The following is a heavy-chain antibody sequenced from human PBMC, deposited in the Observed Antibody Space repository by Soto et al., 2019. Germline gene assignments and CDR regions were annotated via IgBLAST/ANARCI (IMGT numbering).Heavy chain of an antibody. CDR1: GFTFSDYY. CDR3: ARDNLAAAGTVPYYYGMDV. J-gene: IGHJ6*02. D-gene: IGHD6-13*01. Sequence: GGSLRLSCAASGFTFSDYYMNWVRQAPGKGLEWVANINPDGSEKYYVDSVKGRFAISRDNSKNTLYLQMNSLRAEDTAVYYCARDNLAAAGTVPYYYGMDVWGQGTTVTVSS. V-gene: IGHV3-7*01. CDR2: INPDGSEK.